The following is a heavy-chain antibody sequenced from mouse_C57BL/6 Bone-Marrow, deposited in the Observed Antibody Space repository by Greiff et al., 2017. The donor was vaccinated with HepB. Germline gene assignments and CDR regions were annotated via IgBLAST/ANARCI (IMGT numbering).Heavy chain of an antibody. CDR2: IWRGGST. Sequence: VQLKESGPGLVQPSQSLSITCTVSGFSLTSYGVHWVRQSPGKGLEWLGVIWRGGSTDYTAAFMSRLSITKDNSKSQVFFKMNSLQADDTAIYYCAKNSRIYYDYDNYAMDYWGQGTSVTVSS. CDR1: GFSLTSYG. CDR3: AKNSRIYYDYDNYAMDY. D-gene: IGHD2-4*01. V-gene: IGHV2-5*01. J-gene: IGHJ4*01.